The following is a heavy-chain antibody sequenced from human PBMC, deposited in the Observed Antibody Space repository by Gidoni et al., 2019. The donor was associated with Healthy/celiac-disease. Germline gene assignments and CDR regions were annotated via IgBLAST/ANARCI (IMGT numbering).Heavy chain of an antibody. D-gene: IGHD1-26*01. CDR3: ARDRRVGATTSAFDI. Sequence: QVHLQESGPGLVKPSETLSLTSTVSGCSIRRYYWSWIRKPPGKGLEWIGYIDYSGSTNNNPSLKSRVTISVDTSKNQFSLKLSSVTAADSAVYYCARDRRVGATTSAFDIWGQGTMVTVSS. J-gene: IGHJ3*02. CDR1: GCSIRRYY. V-gene: IGHV4-59*01. CDR2: IDYSGST.